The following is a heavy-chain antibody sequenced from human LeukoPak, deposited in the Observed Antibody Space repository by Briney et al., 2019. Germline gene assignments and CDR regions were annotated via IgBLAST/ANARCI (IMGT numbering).Heavy chain of an antibody. CDR2: IYSGGST. CDR3: ARLTRYSSGWYSLYYYYYMDV. Sequence: PGGSLRLSCAASGFTVSSNYMSWVRQAPGKGLEWVSVIYSGGSTYYADSVKGRFTISRDNSKNSLYLQMNSLRAEDTAVYYCARLTRYSSGWYSLYYYYYMDVWGKGTTVTVSS. V-gene: IGHV3-66*04. D-gene: IGHD6-19*01. CDR1: GFTVSSNY. J-gene: IGHJ6*03.